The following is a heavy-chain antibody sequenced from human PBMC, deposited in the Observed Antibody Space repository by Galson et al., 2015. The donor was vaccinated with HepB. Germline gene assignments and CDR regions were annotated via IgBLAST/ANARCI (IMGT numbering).Heavy chain of an antibody. CDR2: IIPIFGTA. CDR1: GGTFSSYA. Sequence: SVKVSCKASGGTFSSYAISWVRQAPGQGLEWMGGIIPIFGTANYAQKFQGRVTITADESTSTAYMELSSLRSEDTAVYYCAIGTRYSSGWYAQGHAFDIWGQGTMVTVSS. CDR3: AIGTRYSSGWYAQGHAFDI. V-gene: IGHV1-69*13. D-gene: IGHD6-19*01. J-gene: IGHJ3*02.